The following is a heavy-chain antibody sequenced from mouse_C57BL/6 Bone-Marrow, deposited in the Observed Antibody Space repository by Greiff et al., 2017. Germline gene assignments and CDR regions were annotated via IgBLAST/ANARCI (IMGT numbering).Heavy chain of an antibody. CDR1: GYSFTGYF. D-gene: IGHD2-4*01. J-gene: IGHJ4*01. CDR3: AFYYDPYPYAMDY. V-gene: IGHV1-20*01. Sequence: EVQLQQSGPELVKPGDSVKISCKASGYSFTGYFMNWVMQSHGKSLEWIGRINPYNGDTFYNQKFKGKATLTVDKSSSTAHMELRSLTSEDSAVYYCAFYYDPYPYAMDYWGQGTSVTVSS. CDR2: INPYNGDT.